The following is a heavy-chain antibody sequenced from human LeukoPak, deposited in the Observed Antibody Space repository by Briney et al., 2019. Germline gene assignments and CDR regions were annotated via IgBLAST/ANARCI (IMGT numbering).Heavy chain of an antibody. V-gene: IGHV4-34*01. Sequence: SETLSLTCAVYGGSFSGYYWSWIRQPPGKGLEWIGEINHSGSTNYNPSLKSRVTISVDTSKNQFSLKLSSVTAADTAVYYCARGYIAARLWGQGTLVTVSS. CDR3: ARGYIAARL. J-gene: IGHJ4*02. D-gene: IGHD6-6*01. CDR2: INHSGST. CDR1: GGSFSGYY.